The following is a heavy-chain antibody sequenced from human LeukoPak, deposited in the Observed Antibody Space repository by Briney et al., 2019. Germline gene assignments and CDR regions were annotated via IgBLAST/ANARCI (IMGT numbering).Heavy chain of an antibody. J-gene: IGHJ5*02. D-gene: IGHD5-18*01. Sequence: PSETLSLTCTVSGGSISSYYWSWIRQPPGKGLEWIGYIYHSGSTNYNPSLKSRVTISVDTSKNQCSLKLSSVTAADTAVYYCARHEEQLWAWFDPWGQGTLVTVSS. CDR1: GGSISSYY. V-gene: IGHV4-59*08. CDR2: IYHSGST. CDR3: ARHEEQLWAWFDP.